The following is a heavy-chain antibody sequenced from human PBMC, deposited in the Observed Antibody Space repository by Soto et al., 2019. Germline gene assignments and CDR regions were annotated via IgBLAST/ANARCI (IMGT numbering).Heavy chain of an antibody. CDR3: ARGGSCSSTSCYTGLVYYDMDV. V-gene: IGHV1-2*04. Sequence: ASLKVSCKASGYSFTDYYRHCVRQAPLRWREVMGWVNPNSGGPNYAQKFQGWVTMPRDTSISTAYMELSRLRSEDTAVYYCARGGSCSSTSCYTGLVYYDMDVWGQGTTVTVS. CDR1: GYSFTDYY. CDR2: VNPNSGGP. J-gene: IGHJ6*02. D-gene: IGHD2-2*02.